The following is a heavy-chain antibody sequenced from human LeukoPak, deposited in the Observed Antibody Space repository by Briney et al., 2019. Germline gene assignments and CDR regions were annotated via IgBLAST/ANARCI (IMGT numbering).Heavy chain of an antibody. J-gene: IGHJ4*02. CDR3: ARRDSENYYIDY. Sequence: SETLSLTCTVSGDSISRSGYYWGWIRQPPGKGLEWIGSISYSGTTYTNASLRSRVTLSVDMSRNHFSLKLTSVTAADTAVYYCARRDSENYYIDYWGQGTLVTVSS. V-gene: IGHV4-39*02. CDR1: GDSISRSGYY. D-gene: IGHD3-10*01. CDR2: ISYSGTT.